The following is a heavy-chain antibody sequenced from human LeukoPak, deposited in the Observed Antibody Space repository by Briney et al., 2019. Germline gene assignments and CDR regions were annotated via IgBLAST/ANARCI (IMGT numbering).Heavy chain of an antibody. J-gene: IGHJ4*02. CDR2: ISGSTSYI. Sequence: GGSLRLSCVASAFTFRTYSMHWVRQAPGKGLEWVSSISGSTSYIYYADSVRGRFTISGDNAKNSLYLQMNSLRAEDTAVYYCARGSDFVWGSYRPYFDYWGQGTLVTVSS. CDR3: ARGSDFVWGSYRPYFDY. CDR1: AFTFRTYS. D-gene: IGHD3-16*02. V-gene: IGHV3-21*01.